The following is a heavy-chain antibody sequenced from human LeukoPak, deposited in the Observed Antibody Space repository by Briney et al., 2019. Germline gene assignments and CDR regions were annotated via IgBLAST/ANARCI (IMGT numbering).Heavy chain of an antibody. D-gene: IGHD5-18*01. CDR2: IYYSGST. CDR3: ATGGDTAMVADY. J-gene: IGHJ4*02. CDR1: GGSISSYY. Sequence: PSETLSLTCTVSGGSISSYYWSWIRQPPGKGLEWIGYIYYSGSTNYNPSLKSRVTISVDTPKNQFSLKLSSVTAADTAVYYCATGGDTAMVADYWGQGTLVTVSS. V-gene: IGHV4-59*01.